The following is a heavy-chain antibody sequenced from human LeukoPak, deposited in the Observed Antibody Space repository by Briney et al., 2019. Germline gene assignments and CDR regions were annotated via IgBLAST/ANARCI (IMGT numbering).Heavy chain of an antibody. CDR3: ARGGKHYDFWSGYSADGGSPEYYFDY. J-gene: IGHJ4*02. D-gene: IGHD3-3*01. CDR2: IIPIFGTA. Sequence: SVKVSCKASGGTFSSYAISWVRQAPGQGLEWMGGIIPIFGTANYAQKFQGRVTITTDESTSTAYMELSSLRSEDTAVYYCARGGKHYDFWSGYSADGGSPEYYFDYWGQGTLVTVSS. V-gene: IGHV1-69*05. CDR1: GGTFSSYA.